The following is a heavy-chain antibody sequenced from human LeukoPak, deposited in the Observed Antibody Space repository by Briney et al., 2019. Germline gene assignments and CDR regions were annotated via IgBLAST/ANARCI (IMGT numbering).Heavy chain of an antibody. D-gene: IGHD5-24*01. V-gene: IGHV3-33*01. CDR2: IWYDGSNK. J-gene: IGHJ4*02. CDR1: GFTFSSYG. CDR3: ARDHVEMATIGLFDY. Sequence: GGSLRLSCAASGFTFSSYGMHWVRQAPGKGLEWVAVIWYDGSNKYYADSVKDRFTISRDNSKNTLYLQMNSLRAEDTAVYYCARDHVEMATIGLFDYWGQGTLVTVSS.